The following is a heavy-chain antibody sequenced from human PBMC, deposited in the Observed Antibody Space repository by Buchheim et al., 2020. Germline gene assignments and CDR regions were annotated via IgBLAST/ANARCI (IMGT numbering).Heavy chain of an antibody. CDR3: ASWAGRYY. D-gene: IGHD7-27*01. CDR2: INQDGSGK. CDR1: GFCLSNHW. Sequence: EVQLVESGGGLVQPGGSLRLSCAVSGFCLSNHWMTWVRQAPGKGLQWVANINQDGSGKFYVDAVKGRFTISREGAKNSLYLQMNSLRAGDTAIYYCASWAGRYYWGQGT. V-gene: IGHV3-7*01. J-gene: IGHJ4*02.